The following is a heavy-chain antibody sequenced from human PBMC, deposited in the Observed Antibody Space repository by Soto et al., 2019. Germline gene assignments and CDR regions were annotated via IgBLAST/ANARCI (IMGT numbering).Heavy chain of an antibody. V-gene: IGHV3-73*01. Sequence: GGSLRLSCAASGFTFSGSAMHWVRQASGKGLEWVGRIRSKASSYATAYAASVKGRFTISRDDSKNTAYLQMNSLKTEDTAVYYCTRLEYSSSSPRAYWGQGTLVTVSS. CDR3: TRLEYSSSSPRAY. J-gene: IGHJ4*02. D-gene: IGHD6-6*01. CDR1: GFTFSGSA. CDR2: IRSKASSYAT.